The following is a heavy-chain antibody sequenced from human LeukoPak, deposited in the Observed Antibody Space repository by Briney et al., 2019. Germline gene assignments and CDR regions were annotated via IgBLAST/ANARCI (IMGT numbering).Heavy chain of an antibody. Sequence: PGGSLRLSCAASGFTFDSFSINWVRQAPGKGLEWVAFIPYDGSNKYYVDSVKGRFTISRDNSKSTLYLQMNSLRLEDTAVYYCAKSTSSGYNSEVDYWGQGTLVTVSS. V-gene: IGHV3-30*02. CDR1: GFTFDSFS. CDR2: IPYDGSNK. D-gene: IGHD3-22*01. CDR3: AKSTSSGYNSEVDY. J-gene: IGHJ4*02.